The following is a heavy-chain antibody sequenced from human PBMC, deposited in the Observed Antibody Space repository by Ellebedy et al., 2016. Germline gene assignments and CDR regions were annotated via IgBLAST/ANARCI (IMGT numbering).Heavy chain of an antibody. J-gene: IGHJ4*02. V-gene: IGHV3-15*01. D-gene: IGHD3-16*01. CDR2: IKSKTDGGAA. CDR3: TTVYRHNYDSV. Sequence: LSLTCAASGFTFSNAWMNWVRQAPGKGLEWVGRIKSKTDGGAADYAAPVKGRFTISRDDSKTTLYLQMNSLKTEDTAVYFCTTVYRHNYDSVWGQGTLVTVSS. CDR1: GFTFSNAW.